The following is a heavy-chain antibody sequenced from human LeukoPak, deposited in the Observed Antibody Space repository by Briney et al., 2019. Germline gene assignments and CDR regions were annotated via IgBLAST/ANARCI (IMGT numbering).Heavy chain of an antibody. CDR3: ARFHRHQLPKSDY. CDR2: MNPYSGDD. CDR1: GYIFIDYY. Sequence: GSSVPVPYKTSGYIFIDYYIMWVSQPTPREREWMGWMNPYSGDDGYAQNFQGRVTMTTDTSTSTDFMELSSVTSEDTAVYYCARFHRHQLPKSDYWGQGTLVTVSS. D-gene: IGHD1-14*01. J-gene: IGHJ4*02. V-gene: IGHV1-8*01.